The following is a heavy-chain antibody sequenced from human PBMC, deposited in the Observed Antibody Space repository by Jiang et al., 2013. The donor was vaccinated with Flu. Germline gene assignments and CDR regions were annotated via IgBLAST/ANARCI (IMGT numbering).Heavy chain of an antibody. J-gene: IGHJ5*02. CDR3: ARDINNWKGWFDP. V-gene: IGHV1-2*02. D-gene: IGHD1-20*01. Sequence: SGAEVKKPGASVKVSCKASGYTFTAYYVHWVRQAPGQGLEWMGWINPNSGVTNYADNFQGRVTMTRDTSITTAYMELSRLRSDDTAVYYCARDINNWKGWFDPWGQGILVTVSS. CDR2: INPNSGVT. CDR1: GYTFTAYY.